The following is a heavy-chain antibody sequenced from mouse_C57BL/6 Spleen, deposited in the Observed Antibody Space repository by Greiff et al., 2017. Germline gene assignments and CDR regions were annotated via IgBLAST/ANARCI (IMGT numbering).Heavy chain of an antibody. CDR1: GFTFSDYY. J-gene: IGHJ1*03. D-gene: IGHD1-1*01. V-gene: IGHV5-16*01. Sequence: EVKLVESEGGLVQPGSSMKLSCTASGFTFSDYYMAWVRQVPEKGLEWVANINYDGSSTYYLDSLKSRFIISRDNAKNILYLQMSILKSEDTATYYCARKSDHGSYWYFDVWGTGTTVTVSS. CDR2: INYDGSST. CDR3: ARKSDHGSYWYFDV.